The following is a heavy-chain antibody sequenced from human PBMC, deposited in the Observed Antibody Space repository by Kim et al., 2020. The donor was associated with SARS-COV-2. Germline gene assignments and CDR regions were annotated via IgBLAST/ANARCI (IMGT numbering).Heavy chain of an antibody. CDR3: ARAPLTGLIRGAFDI. CDR1: GGSFSGYY. J-gene: IGHJ3*02. D-gene: IGHD3-9*01. Sequence: SETLSLTCAVYGGSFSGYYWSWIRQPPGKGLEWIGEINHSGSTNYNPSLKSRVTISVDTSKNQFSLKLSSVTAADTAVYYCARAPLTGLIRGAFDIWGQGTMVTVSS. V-gene: IGHV4-34*01. CDR2: INHSGST.